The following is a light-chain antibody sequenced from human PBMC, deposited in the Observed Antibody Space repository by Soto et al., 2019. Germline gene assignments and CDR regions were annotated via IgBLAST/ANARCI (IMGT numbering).Light chain of an antibody. CDR3: CSYAGSYTNV. V-gene: IGLV2-11*01. J-gene: IGLJ1*01. Sequence: QPVLTQPRSVSGSPGQSVTISCTGTSGDVGGYKYVSWYQQHPGKAPKLMIYDVSKRPSGVPDRFSGSKSGNTASLTISGLQAEDEADYYCCSYAGSYTNVFGIGTKLTVL. CDR1: SGDVGGYKY. CDR2: DVS.